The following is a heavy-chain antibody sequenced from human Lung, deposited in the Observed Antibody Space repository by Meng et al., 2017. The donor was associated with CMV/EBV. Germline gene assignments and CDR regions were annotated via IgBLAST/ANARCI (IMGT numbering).Heavy chain of an antibody. V-gene: IGHV5-51*01. CDR1: AYTFSTYW. CDR2: IYPADSNT. D-gene: IGHD3-10*01. Sequence: GESLKISCKGSAYTFSTYWLGWVRQLPGRGLEWMGLIYPADSNTTYSPSFRGHVTISADKSISTAYLQWIGLRASDTAIYYCARKRGYFFDYWGHRTPVTVSS. CDR3: ARKRGYFFDY. J-gene: IGHJ4*01.